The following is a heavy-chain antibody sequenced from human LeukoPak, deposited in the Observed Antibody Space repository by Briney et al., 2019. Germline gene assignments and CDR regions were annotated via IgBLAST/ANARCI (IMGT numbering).Heavy chain of an antibody. V-gene: IGHV3-23*01. J-gene: IGHJ4*02. Sequence: GGSLRLSCADSGITFSSYAMTWVRQAPGKGLEWVSSISDSSRTSYYADSVKGRVTISRDNSKSTLYLQMNSPRAEDTAVYYCANIGFAAGTVDWGQGTLVTVSS. CDR1: GITFSSYA. CDR2: ISDSSRTS. D-gene: IGHD6-13*01. CDR3: ANIGFAAGTVD.